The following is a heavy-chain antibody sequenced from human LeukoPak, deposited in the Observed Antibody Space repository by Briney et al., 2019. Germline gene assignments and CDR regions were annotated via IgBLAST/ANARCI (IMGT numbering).Heavy chain of an antibody. CDR2: ISSLGSTI. CDR3: ARGEQEMATMSIDY. J-gene: IGHJ4*02. CDR1: GFTFSNAW. V-gene: IGHV3-48*01. D-gene: IGHD5-24*01. Sequence: GGSLRLSCAASGFTFSNAWMNWVRQAPGRGLEWVSYISSLGSTIYYADSVKGRFTISRDNAKNSLYLQMNSLRAEDTAVYYCARGEQEMATMSIDYWGQGTLVTVSS.